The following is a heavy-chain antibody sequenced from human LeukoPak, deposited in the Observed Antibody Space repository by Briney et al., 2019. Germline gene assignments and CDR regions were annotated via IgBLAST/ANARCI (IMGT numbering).Heavy chain of an antibody. J-gene: IGHJ4*02. CDR1: GGSISSGSYY. V-gene: IGHV4-39*01. Sequence: SETLSLTCTVSGGSISSGSYYWGWIRQPPGKGLEWIGTIYYSGSTYYNPSLKSRVTISVDTSKNQFSLKLSSVTAADTAVYYCARHVRYSYGSPGDYFDYWGQGTLVTVSS. D-gene: IGHD5-18*01. CDR2: IYYSGST. CDR3: ARHVRYSYGSPGDYFDY.